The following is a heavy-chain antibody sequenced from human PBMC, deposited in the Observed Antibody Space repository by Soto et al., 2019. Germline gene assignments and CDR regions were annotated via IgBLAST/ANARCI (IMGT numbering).Heavy chain of an antibody. Sequence: QVQLQESGPGLVKTSETLSLTCGVSGGSIRNYFWSWIRQPPGKSLEWIGYIYYDGTTKYRPSLESRVTMSVDTSQNRFSLHLTSVTGADTAVYFCARGGGSFGPYYYYAMDAWGQGTTVTVSS. CDR3: ARGGGSFGPYYYYAMDA. J-gene: IGHJ6*02. CDR2: IYYDGTT. D-gene: IGHD3-10*01. V-gene: IGHV4-59*13. CDR1: GGSIRNYF.